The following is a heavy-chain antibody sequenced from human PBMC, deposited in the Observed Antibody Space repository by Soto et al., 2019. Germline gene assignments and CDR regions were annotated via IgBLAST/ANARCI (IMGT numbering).Heavy chain of an antibody. Sequence: QVQLVQSGAEVKKPGSSVKVSCKASGGTFSSYAISWVRQAPGQGLEWMGGIIPIFGTANYAQKFQGRVTITADESTSTAYMELSSLRSEDTAVYYCARYLYSSSSSYYYGMDVWGQGTTVTVSS. V-gene: IGHV1-69*01. CDR1: GGTFSSYA. J-gene: IGHJ6*02. CDR2: IIPIFGTA. CDR3: ARYLYSSSSSYYYGMDV. D-gene: IGHD6-6*01.